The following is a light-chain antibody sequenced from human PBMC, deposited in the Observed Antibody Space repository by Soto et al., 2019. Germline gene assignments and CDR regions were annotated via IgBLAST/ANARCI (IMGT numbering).Light chain of an antibody. V-gene: IGLV1-51*01. J-gene: IGLJ1*01. CDR1: SSKIGNNY. CDR3: GTWDSSLNAYI. Sequence: QSVLTQPPSVSAAPGQKVTISCSESSSKIGNNYISWYQQLPGTAPKLLIYDNDKRPSGIPDRFSGSESGTSATLGITGLQTGDEADYFCGTWDSSLNAYIFGTGTKGTVL. CDR2: DND.